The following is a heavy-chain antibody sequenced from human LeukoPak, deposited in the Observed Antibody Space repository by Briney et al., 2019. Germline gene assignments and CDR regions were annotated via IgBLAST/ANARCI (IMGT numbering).Heavy chain of an antibody. D-gene: IGHD5-12*01. Sequence: SETLSLTCTVSGGSISSYYWSWLRQPPGKGLEWIGYIYYSGSTNYNPSLKSRVTISVDTSKNQFSLKLSSVTAADTAVYYCARRAYGGLNYYGLDVWGQGTTVTVSS. CDR1: GGSISSYY. V-gene: IGHV4-59*08. CDR2: IYYSGST. CDR3: ARRAYGGLNYYGLDV. J-gene: IGHJ6*02.